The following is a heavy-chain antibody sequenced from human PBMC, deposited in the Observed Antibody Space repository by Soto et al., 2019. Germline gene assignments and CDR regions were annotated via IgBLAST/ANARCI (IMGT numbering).Heavy chain of an antibody. J-gene: IGHJ5*02. CDR3: ARRFHDFWSGYYRETWSDP. D-gene: IGHD3-3*01. Sequence: QVTLKESGPVLVKPTETLTLTCTVSGFSLSNARMGVSWIRQPPGKALEWLAHIFSNDEKSYSTSLKSRLTTPKDTPKSKLVLTVTNLDPVDKATSSCARRFHDFWSGYYRETWSDPGGKEPRVTFSA. CDR1: GFSLSNARMG. V-gene: IGHV2-26*01. CDR2: IFSNDEK.